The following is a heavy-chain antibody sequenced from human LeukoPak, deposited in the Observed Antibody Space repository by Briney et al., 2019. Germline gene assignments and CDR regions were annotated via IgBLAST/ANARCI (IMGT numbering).Heavy chain of an antibody. CDR2: ISSSGSTI. CDR1: GFTFSSYE. Sequence: GGSLRLSCAASGFTFSSYEMNWVRQAPGKVLEWVSYISSSGSTIYYADSVKGRFTISRDNAKNSLYLQMNSLRAEDSAVYYCARGIVGEFDIWGQGTMVTVSS. CDR3: ARGIVGEFDI. D-gene: IGHD1-26*01. V-gene: IGHV3-48*03. J-gene: IGHJ3*02.